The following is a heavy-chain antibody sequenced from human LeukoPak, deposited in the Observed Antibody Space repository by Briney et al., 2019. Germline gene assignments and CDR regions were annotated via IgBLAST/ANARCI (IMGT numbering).Heavy chain of an antibody. J-gene: IGHJ3*02. V-gene: IGHV4-59*08. CDR3: ARHVVSYCSGGSCYSYAFDI. D-gene: IGHD2-15*01. Sequence: PSETLSLTCTVSGGSISSYYWSWLRQPPGKGLEWLGYIYYSGSTNYNSSLKSPVTISVDTSKNQFSLKLSSVTAADTAVYYCARHVVSYCSGGSCYSYAFDIWGQGTMVTVSS. CDR1: GGSISSYY. CDR2: IYYSGST.